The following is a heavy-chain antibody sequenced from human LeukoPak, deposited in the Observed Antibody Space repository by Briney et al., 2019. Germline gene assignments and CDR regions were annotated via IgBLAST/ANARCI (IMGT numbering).Heavy chain of an antibody. J-gene: IGHJ3*02. D-gene: IGHD6-19*01. CDR1: GFTFSNFA. CDR2: LTTDGRST. V-gene: IGHV3-64*02. Sequence: GGSPRLSCAASGFTFSNFAMHWVRQGPGKGLEYVSGLTTDGRSTYYADSVKDRFIISRDNSKNTVYLQLGSLRPEDLAVYYCARESSGWDLGIQLGAFDIWGHGTMVIVSS. CDR3: ARESSGWDLGIQLGAFDI.